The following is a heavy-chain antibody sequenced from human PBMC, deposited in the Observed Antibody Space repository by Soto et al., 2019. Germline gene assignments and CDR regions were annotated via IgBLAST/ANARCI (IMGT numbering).Heavy chain of an antibody. CDR2: IKSKTDGGTT. CDR3: YCSGGSCYGLY. D-gene: IGHD2-15*01. Sequence: GSLRLSCAASGFTFSNAWMSWVRQAPGKGLEWVGRIKSKTDGGTTDYAAPVKGRFTISRDDSKNTLYLQMNSLKTEDTAVYYCYCSGGSCYGLYWGQGTLVTVSS. J-gene: IGHJ4*02. V-gene: IGHV3-15*01. CDR1: GFTFSNAW.